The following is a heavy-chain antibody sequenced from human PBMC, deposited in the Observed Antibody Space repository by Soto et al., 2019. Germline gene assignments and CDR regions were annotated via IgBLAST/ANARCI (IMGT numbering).Heavy chain of an antibody. CDR3: ARGDYYGSGDFDY. D-gene: IGHD3-10*01. J-gene: IGHJ4*02. CDR2: IYHSGST. V-gene: IGHV4-30-2*01. CDR1: GGSISSGGCP. Sequence: SETLSLTCADSGGSISSGGCPWSWIRQPPGKCLEWIGYIYHSGSTYYNPSLKSRVTISVDRSKNQFSLKLSSVTAADTAVYYCARGDYYGSGDFDYWGQGTLVTVSS.